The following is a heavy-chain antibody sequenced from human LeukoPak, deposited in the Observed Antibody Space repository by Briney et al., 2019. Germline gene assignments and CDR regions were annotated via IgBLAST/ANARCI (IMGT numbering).Heavy chain of an antibody. D-gene: IGHD6-19*01. Sequence: PGGSLRLSCAASGFTFSSYAMSWVRQAPGKGLEWVSAISGSGGSTYYADSVKGRFTISRDNSKNTLYLQMNSLRAEDTAVYYCASGTPDIAVADNDAFDIWGQGTMVTVSS. CDR3: ASGTPDIAVADNDAFDI. CDR2: ISGSGGST. CDR1: GFTFSSYA. J-gene: IGHJ3*02. V-gene: IGHV3-23*01.